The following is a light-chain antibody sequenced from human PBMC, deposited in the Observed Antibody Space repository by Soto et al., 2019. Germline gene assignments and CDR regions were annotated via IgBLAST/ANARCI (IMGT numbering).Light chain of an antibody. CDR3: QQRSDSIT. V-gene: IGKV3-11*01. CDR2: DAS. J-gene: IGKJ5*01. CDR1: HSVTTH. Sequence: EIVLTQSPDTLSLSPVERATLSCWASHSVTTHLAWFQQRPGQTPRLLIYDASTRAPGIPARFSGRGSGADFTLTISSLEPEDFAVYYCQQRSDSITCGQGTRREIK.